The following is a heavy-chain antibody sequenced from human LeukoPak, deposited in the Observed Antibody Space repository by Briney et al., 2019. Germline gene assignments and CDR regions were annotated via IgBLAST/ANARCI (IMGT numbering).Heavy chain of an antibody. V-gene: IGHV3-30-3*01. Sequence: GGSLRLSCAASGFTFSSYAMHWVRQAPGKGLEWVAVISYDGSNKYYADSVKGRFTISRDNSKNTLYLQMNSLRAEDTAVYYCARDQRYSSSWLDYWGQGTLVTVSS. CDR3: ARDQRYSSSWLDY. CDR2: ISYDGSNK. D-gene: IGHD6-13*01. J-gene: IGHJ4*02. CDR1: GFTFSSYA.